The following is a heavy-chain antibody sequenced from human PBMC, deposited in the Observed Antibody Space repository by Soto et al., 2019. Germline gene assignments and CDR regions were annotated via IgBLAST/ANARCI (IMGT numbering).Heavy chain of an antibody. D-gene: IGHD3-22*01. J-gene: IGHJ4*02. CDR3: ANGGSGYYSPFDY. Sequence: PGGSLRLSCAASGFTFSSYGTHWVRQAPGKGLEWVAVISYDGSNKYYADSVKGRFTISRDNSKNTLYLQMNSLRAEDTAVYYCANGGSGYYSPFDYWGQGTLVTVS. V-gene: IGHV3-30*18. CDR1: GFTFSSYG. CDR2: ISYDGSNK.